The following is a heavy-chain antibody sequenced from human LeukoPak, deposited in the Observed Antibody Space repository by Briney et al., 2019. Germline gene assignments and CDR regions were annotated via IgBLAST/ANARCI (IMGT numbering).Heavy chain of an antibody. D-gene: IGHD3-3*01. CDR1: GTSISSGAYS. J-gene: IGHJ4*02. CDR3: ARTITIFGALGYFDY. CDR2: IYYSGNT. V-gene: IGHV4-31*03. Sequence: PSQTLSLTCTVSGTSISSGAYSWSWVRQPPGKGLEWIAYIYYSGNTYYNPSLKRRVTISVDTSKNQFSLKLSSVTAADTAVYYCARTITIFGALGYFDYWGQGTLVNFSS.